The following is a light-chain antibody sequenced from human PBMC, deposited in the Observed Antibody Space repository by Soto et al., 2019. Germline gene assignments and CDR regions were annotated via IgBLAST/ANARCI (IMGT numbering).Light chain of an antibody. CDR2: KAS. CDR1: QTISSW. CDR3: QQYSRCSA. V-gene: IGKV1-5*03. Sequence: DIQMTQSPSTLSASVGDRVTITCRPSQTISSWLAWYQQKPGMAPKLLIYKASTLQSGVPSRFSGSGSGTEFTLTISSLQPDDFASYYCQQYSRCSAFGQGTKVELK. J-gene: IGKJ1*01.